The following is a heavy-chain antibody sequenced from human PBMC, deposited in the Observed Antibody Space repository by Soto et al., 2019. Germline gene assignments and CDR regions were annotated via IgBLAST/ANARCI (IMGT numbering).Heavy chain of an antibody. V-gene: IGHV1-69*12. J-gene: IGHJ6*02. CDR2: IIPIFGTA. CDR3: ARGGLERYYYYGMDV. CDR1: GGTFSSYA. D-gene: IGHD1-1*01. Sequence: QVQLVQSGAEVKKPGSSVKVSCKASGGTFSSYAISWVRQAPGQGLEWMGGIIPIFGTANYAQKFQGRVTIXXDXSXXTAYVELSSLRSEDTAVYYCARGGLERYYYYGMDVWGQGTTVTVSS.